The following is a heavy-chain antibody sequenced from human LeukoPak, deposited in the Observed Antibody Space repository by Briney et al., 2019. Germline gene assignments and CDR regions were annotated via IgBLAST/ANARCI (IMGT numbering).Heavy chain of an antibody. CDR1: GFTFSSYG. V-gene: IGHV3-23*01. Sequence: PGGSLRLSCAASGFTFSSYGMSWVRQAPGKGLEWVSAISGSGGSTYYADSVKGRFTISRDNSKNTLYLQMNSLRAEDTAVYYCAKAGYYYDSSGYYDYWGRGTLVTVSS. D-gene: IGHD3-22*01. CDR2: ISGSGGST. J-gene: IGHJ4*02. CDR3: AKAGYYYDSSGYYDY.